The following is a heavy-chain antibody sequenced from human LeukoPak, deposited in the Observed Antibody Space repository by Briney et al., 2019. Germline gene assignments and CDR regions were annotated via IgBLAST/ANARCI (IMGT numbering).Heavy chain of an antibody. CDR2: ISYDGSNK. Sequence: PGGSLRLSCAASGFTFSSYAMHWVRQAPGKRLEWVAVISYDGSNKYYADSVKGRFTISRDNSKNTLYLQMNSLRAEDTAVYYCARDFKRWELLYYFDYWGQGTLVTVSS. J-gene: IGHJ4*02. D-gene: IGHD1-26*01. CDR1: GFTFSSYA. CDR3: ARDFKRWELLYYFDY. V-gene: IGHV3-30*04.